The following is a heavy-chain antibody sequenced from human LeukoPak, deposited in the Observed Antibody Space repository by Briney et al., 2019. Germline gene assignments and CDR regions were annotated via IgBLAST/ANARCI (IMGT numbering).Heavy chain of an antibody. CDR3: ARNRRYCSGGSCFALDY. CDR2: IYYSGST. Sequence: PSETLSLTCTVSGGSISSGGYYWSWIRQHPGKGLEWIGYIYYSGSTYYNPSLKSRVTISVDTSKNQFSLQLSSVTAADTAVYYCARNRRYCSGGSCFALDYWGRGTLVTVSS. V-gene: IGHV4-31*03. D-gene: IGHD2-15*01. CDR1: GGSISSGGYY. J-gene: IGHJ2*01.